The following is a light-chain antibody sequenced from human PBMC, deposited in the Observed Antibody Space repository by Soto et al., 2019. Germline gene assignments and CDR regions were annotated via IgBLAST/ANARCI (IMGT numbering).Light chain of an antibody. CDR3: SSYTNINTRACV. V-gene: IGLV2-14*01. CDR2: EVT. Sequence: QSALTQAASVSGSPGQSTTISCTGTSNDVGGYNDVSWYQQHPGKAPKLIIYEVTDRPSGVSNRFSGSKSGNTASLTISGLQAEDEAEYYCSSYTNINTRACVFGTGTKLTVL. J-gene: IGLJ1*01. CDR1: SNDVGGYND.